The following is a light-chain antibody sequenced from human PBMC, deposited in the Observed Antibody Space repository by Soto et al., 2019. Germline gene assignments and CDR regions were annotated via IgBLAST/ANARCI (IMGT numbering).Light chain of an antibody. J-gene: IGKJ1*01. Sequence: KHSPGPLSASPGQLASLSFRPSQRVSTSVARSHQKPGQAPRLIVAGASTRATGSPARCSGSGAATDFPLTITSLQSEDFGVYFFQQYKDWTTTFGQGTKVDIK. CDR1: QRVSTS. V-gene: IGKV3-15*01. CDR2: GAS. CDR3: QQYKDWTTT.